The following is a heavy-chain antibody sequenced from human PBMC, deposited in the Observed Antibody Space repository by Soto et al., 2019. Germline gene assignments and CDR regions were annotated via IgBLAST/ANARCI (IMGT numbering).Heavy chain of an antibody. CDR1: GYTFTSYG. CDR3: ASVCNYYDSSGSDY. Sequence: GASVKVSCKASGYTFTSYGISWVRQAPGQGLEWMGWISAYNGNTNYAQKLQGRVTMTTDTSTSTAYMELRSLRSDDTAVYYCASVCNYYDSSGSDYWGQGTLVTVSS. CDR2: ISAYNGNT. J-gene: IGHJ4*02. D-gene: IGHD3-22*01. V-gene: IGHV1-18*01.